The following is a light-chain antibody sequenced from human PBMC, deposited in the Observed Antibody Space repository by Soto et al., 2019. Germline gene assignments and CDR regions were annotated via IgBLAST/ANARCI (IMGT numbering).Light chain of an antibody. J-gene: IGKJ2*01. V-gene: IGKV1-5*03. CDR2: RAS. Sequence: DIQMTQSPSTLSASVGDRVTITCRASQSIDSWLAWHQQKPGKAPKLLIYRASSLESGVPSRFSGSGSGTEFTLTISSLQPDDFATYYCQQYKTYMYTFAQGTKLEIK. CDR3: QQYKTYMYT. CDR1: QSIDSW.